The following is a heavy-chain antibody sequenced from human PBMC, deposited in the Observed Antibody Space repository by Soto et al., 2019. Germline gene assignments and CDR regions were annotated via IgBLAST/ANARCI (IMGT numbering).Heavy chain of an antibody. CDR3: ASPSMYSSSYYFDY. V-gene: IGHV3-23*01. CDR1: GFTFSSYA. J-gene: IGHJ4*02. CDR2: ISGSGGST. Sequence: GGSLRLSCAASGFTFSSYAMSWVRQAPGKGLEWVSAISGSGGSTYYADSVKGRFTISRDNSKNTLYLQMNSLRAEDTSVYYCASPSMYSSSYYFDYWGQGTLVTVSS. D-gene: IGHD6-6*01.